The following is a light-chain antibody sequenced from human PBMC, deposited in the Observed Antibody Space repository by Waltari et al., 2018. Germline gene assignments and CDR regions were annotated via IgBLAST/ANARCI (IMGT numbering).Light chain of an antibody. V-gene: IGKV3-15*01. CDR1: HSVGTS. J-gene: IGKJ5*01. CDR3: QQYDSWPRT. CDR2: GAT. Sequence: EVVMTQSPATLSLSPGEGATLSCRASHSVGTSLAWYQQKPGQAPTFLIYGATTRATGGPARFSGSGSGTEFTLTISSLRSEDFAIYYCQQYDSWPRTFGQGTRLEIK.